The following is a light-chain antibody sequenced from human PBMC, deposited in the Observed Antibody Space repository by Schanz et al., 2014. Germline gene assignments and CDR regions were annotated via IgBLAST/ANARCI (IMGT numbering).Light chain of an antibody. CDR2: GPS. J-gene: IGKJ4*01. Sequence: PGERATLSCRASQSVSRYLAWYQQKPGQAPRLLVYGPSTRATGVPARFSGSGSGTEFTLTISSLQSEDFAVYYCQQRSNWPLTFGGGTKVEIK. CDR3: QQRSNWPLT. V-gene: IGKV3-15*01. CDR1: QSVSRY.